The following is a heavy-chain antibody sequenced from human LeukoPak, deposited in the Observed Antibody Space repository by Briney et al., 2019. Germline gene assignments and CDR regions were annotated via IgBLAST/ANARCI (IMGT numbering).Heavy chain of an antibody. CDR1: GGSISSYY. Sequence: SETLSLTCTVSGGSISSYYWSWVRQPPGKGLEWIGYIYYSGRTNYNPSLKSRVTISVDTSKNQFSLKLSSVTAADTAVYYCARSPAGEIWFDHWGQGTLVTVSS. J-gene: IGHJ5*02. V-gene: IGHV4-59*08. CDR3: ARSPAGEIWFDH. CDR2: IYYSGRT. D-gene: IGHD1-26*01.